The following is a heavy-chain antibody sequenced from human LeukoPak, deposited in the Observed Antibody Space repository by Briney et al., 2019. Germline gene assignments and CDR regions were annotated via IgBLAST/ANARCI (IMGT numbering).Heavy chain of an antibody. D-gene: IGHD4/OR15-4a*01. V-gene: IGHV3-30-3*01. Sequence: GGSLRLSCAASGFTLSSYAMHWVRQAPGKGLEWVAILSYDGNIKYYADSVKGRFTISRDNSKNTLYLQMNSLGAEDTAVYYCAKESGALGAPLYDYWGQGILVTGSS. CDR3: AKESGALGAPLYDY. CDR1: GFTLSSYA. CDR2: LSYDGNIK. J-gene: IGHJ4*02.